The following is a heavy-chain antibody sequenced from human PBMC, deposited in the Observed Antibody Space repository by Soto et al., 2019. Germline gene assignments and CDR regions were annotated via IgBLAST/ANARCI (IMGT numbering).Heavy chain of an antibody. CDR2: IFNSGTT. CDR1: GASPVSNYH. Sequence: QVQLQESGPGLVKPSQTLSLTCSVSGASPVSNYHWTWFRQPPGKGLEWMGYIFNSGTTFYNPSLTSRLSISMDTSGNHFSLELRSVTAADTAVYYCALALGPTTGLDYWGQGTLVTVSS. V-gene: IGHV4-31*02. D-gene: IGHD1-26*01. J-gene: IGHJ4*02. CDR3: ALALGPTTGLDY.